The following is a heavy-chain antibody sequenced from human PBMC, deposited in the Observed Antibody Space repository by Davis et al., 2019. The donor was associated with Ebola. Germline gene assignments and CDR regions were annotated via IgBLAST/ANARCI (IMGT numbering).Heavy chain of an antibody. CDR2: IKQDGSEE. J-gene: IGHJ4*02. CDR3: ARSSYQPDY. Sequence: PGGSLRLSCVASEFTFSTSWLSWVRQTPGMGLEWVAKIKQDGSEEYYVDSVKGRFSISRDSTSNTLYLQMNGLRAEDTAVYYCARSSYQPDYWGQGTLVTVSS. V-gene: IGHV3-7*01. D-gene: IGHD2-2*01. CDR1: EFTFSTSW.